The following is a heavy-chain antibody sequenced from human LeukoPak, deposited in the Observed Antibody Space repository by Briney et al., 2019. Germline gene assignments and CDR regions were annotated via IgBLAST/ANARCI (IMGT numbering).Heavy chain of an antibody. J-gene: IGHJ3*02. CDR2: TYYRSKWYN. D-gene: IGHD1-26*01. Sequence: SQTLSLTCAISGDSVSSNSAAWNWIRQSPSRGLGWLGRTYYRSKWYNDYAVSVKSRITINPDTSKNQFSLQLNSVTPEDTAVYYCARDPRPYSGSGLHFDIWGQGTLVTVSS. CDR1: GDSVSSNSAA. CDR3: ARDPRPYSGSGLHFDI. V-gene: IGHV6-1*01.